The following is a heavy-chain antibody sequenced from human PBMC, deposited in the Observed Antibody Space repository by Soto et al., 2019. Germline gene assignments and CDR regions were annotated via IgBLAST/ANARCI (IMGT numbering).Heavy chain of an antibody. CDR2: ISGSGGST. D-gene: IGHD2-15*01. CDR3: AKFSATGIVDY. Sequence: EVQLLESGGGLVQPGGSLRLSCAASGFTFSSYAMCWVRQAPGKGLEWVSAISGSGGSTYYAESGKGRFTIYRDKSKNTLYLQMNSLRAEDTAVYDCAKFSATGIVDYWGQGTLVTVSS. J-gene: IGHJ4*02. V-gene: IGHV3-23*01. CDR1: GFTFSSYA.